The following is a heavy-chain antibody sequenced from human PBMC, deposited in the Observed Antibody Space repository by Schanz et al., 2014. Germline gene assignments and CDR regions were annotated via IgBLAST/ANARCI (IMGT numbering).Heavy chain of an antibody. V-gene: IGHV1-69*01. Sequence: VEKPGSSVKVSCKASGGTFSSYAISWVRQAPGQGLEWVGGIIPIFGTANYAQKFQGRVTITADESTSTGYMELSSLRSEDTAVYYCAGPVNYYDSSGYYDRAFDIWGQGTMDTVSA. D-gene: IGHD3-22*01. CDR3: AGPVNYYDSSGYYDRAFDI. J-gene: IGHJ3*02. CDR1: GGTFSSYA. CDR2: IIPIFGTA.